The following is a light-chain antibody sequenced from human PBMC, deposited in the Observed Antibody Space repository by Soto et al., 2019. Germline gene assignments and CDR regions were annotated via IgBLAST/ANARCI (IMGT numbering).Light chain of an antibody. CDR3: QQYEDYPLT. V-gene: IGKV1-16*01. J-gene: IGKJ4*01. CDR1: QNINNR. CDR2: RAS. Sequence: DIHMTQSPSSLSASVGDTVIITCRANQNINNRLGWFQQTPRKARKSLIYRASNLQSGVPSRFIGWGSGTEFTLTINNLQPEDFATYFCQQYEDYPLTFGGGTRVDIK.